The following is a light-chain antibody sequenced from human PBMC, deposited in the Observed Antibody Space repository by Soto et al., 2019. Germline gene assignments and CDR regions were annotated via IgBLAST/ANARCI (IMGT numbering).Light chain of an antibody. CDR1: QSVSSSY. Sequence: EIGLTQSPDTLSLSPGERATLSCRASQSVSSSYLAWYQQKPGQAPRLLIYGASSRATGIPDRFSGSGSGTDFTLTISRLEPEDFAVYYCQQYGSSRTFGQGTKVDIK. CDR2: GAS. J-gene: IGKJ1*01. V-gene: IGKV3-20*01. CDR3: QQYGSSRT.